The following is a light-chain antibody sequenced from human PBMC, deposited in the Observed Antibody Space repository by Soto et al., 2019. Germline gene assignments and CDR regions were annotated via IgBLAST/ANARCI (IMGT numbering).Light chain of an antibody. CDR1: QSISNW. J-gene: IGKJ4*01. Sequence: DIQMTQSPSTLSASVGDRVTITCRASQSISNWLAWYQQKPGKAPNLLIYKASSLESGGPSRFSGSGSGTEFTLTISSLQTDDFAPYYCQQYNTYPLTVGGGTMVEIK. CDR3: QQYNTYPLT. V-gene: IGKV1-5*03. CDR2: KAS.